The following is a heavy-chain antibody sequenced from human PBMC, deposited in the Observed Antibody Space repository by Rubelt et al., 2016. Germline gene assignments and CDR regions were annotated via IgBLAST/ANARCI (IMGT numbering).Heavy chain of an antibody. D-gene: IGHD4-17*01. CDR2: ISSSSSTI. V-gene: IGHV3-48*01. Sequence: KGLEWVSYISSSSSTIYYADSVKGRFTISRDNAKNSLYLQMNSLRAEDTAVYYCARGATPSVYGDYSWFDPWGQGTLVTVSS. CDR3: ARGATPSVYGDYSWFDP. J-gene: IGHJ5*02.